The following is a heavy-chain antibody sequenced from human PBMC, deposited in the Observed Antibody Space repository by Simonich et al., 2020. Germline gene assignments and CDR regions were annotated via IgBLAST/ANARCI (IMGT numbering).Heavy chain of an antibody. V-gene: IGHV3-23*01. CDR2: ICGSGGST. J-gene: IGHJ4*02. CDR1: GFTFSSYA. CDR3: ATYYFDY. Sequence: EVQLLESGGGLVQPGGSLRLSFAASGFTFSSYAMSWVRQAPGKGVEWVSAICGSGGSTDYADSVKGRFTISRDNSKNTLYLQMNSLRAEDTAVYYCATYYFDYWGQGTLVTVSS.